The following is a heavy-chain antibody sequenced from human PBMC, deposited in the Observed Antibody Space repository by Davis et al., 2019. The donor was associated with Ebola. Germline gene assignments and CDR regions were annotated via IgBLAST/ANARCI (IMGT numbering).Heavy chain of an antibody. D-gene: IGHD2-8*01. CDR3: HLVYAMGFDY. CDR1: GWSFSGYY. Sequence: GSLRLSCAVYGWSFSGYYWSWIRQPPGKGLEWIGEINHSGSTNYNPSLKSRVTISVDASKNQFSLKLSSVTAADTAVYYCHLVYAMGFDYWGQGTLVTVSS. J-gene: IGHJ4*02. V-gene: IGHV4-34*01. CDR2: INHSGST.